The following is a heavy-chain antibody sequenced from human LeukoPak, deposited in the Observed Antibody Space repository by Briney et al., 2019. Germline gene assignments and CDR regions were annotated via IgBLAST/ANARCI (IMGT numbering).Heavy chain of an antibody. CDR2: INTDGSNT. Sequence: GGSPRLSCAASGFIFSTYWMHWVRQAPGKGLVWVSRINTDGSNTFYADSVKGRFTISRDNARNMVYLQMNSLRAEDTALYYCARDLVGATGDFWGQGTLVTVSS. CDR3: ARDLVGATGDF. D-gene: IGHD1-26*01. J-gene: IGHJ4*02. CDR1: GFIFSTYW. V-gene: IGHV3-74*01.